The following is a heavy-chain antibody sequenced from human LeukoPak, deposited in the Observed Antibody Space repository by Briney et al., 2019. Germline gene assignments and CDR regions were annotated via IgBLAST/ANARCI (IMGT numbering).Heavy chain of an antibody. Sequence: PGGSLRLSCAASGFSFSSYWISWVRQAPGKGLEWVANIQSDGSVQQYVDSVKGRLTISRDNAKNSLYLQMNSLRAEDTAVYYCARIPRGSGWSFLDFWGQGTLVTV. D-gene: IGHD6-19*01. CDR3: ARIPRGSGWSFLDF. CDR2: IQSDGSVQ. V-gene: IGHV3-7*01. J-gene: IGHJ4*02. CDR1: GFSFSSYW.